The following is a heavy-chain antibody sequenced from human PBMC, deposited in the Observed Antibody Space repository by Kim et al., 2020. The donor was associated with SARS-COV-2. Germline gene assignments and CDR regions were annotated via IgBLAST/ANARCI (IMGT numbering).Heavy chain of an antibody. CDR1: GGSISSSSYY. J-gene: IGHJ4*02. D-gene: IGHD2-21*01. Sequence: SETLSLTCTVSGGSISSSSYYWGWIRQPPGKGLEWIGSIYYSGSTYYNPSLKSRVTISVDTSKNQFSLKLSSVTAADTAVYYCARHGYFGPKYYYFDYWGQGTLVTVSS. CDR2: IYYSGST. CDR3: ARHGYFGPKYYYFDY. V-gene: IGHV4-39*01.